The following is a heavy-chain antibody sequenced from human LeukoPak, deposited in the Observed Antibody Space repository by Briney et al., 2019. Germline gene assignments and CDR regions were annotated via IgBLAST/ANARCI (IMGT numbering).Heavy chain of an antibody. D-gene: IGHD3-16*01. Sequence: SETLSLTCTVSGGSISSYYWRWIRQPPGKGLEWIGYIYYSGSTNYNPSLKSRVTISVDTSKNQFSLKLSSVTAADTAVYYCAWGSGAFDIWGQGTMVTVSS. CDR1: GGSISSYY. CDR3: AWGSGAFDI. V-gene: IGHV4-59*01. J-gene: IGHJ3*02. CDR2: IYYSGST.